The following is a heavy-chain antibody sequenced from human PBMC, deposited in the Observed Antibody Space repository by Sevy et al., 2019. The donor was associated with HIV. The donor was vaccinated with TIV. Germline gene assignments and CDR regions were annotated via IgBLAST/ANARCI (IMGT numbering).Heavy chain of an antibody. CDR1: GFPFSSYA. J-gene: IGHJ2*01. V-gene: IGHV3-23*01. D-gene: IGHD2-15*01. CDR3: ARNPGYCSGGTCYWYFDL. Sequence: GGSLRLSCAASGFPFSSYAMSWVRQAPGRGLEWVSTLIGGGRRTYYSDSVTGRFIISRDNSRNTLYLQMNSLRAEDTAVYYCARNPGYCSGGTCYWYFDLWGRGTLVTVSS. CDR2: LIGGGRRT.